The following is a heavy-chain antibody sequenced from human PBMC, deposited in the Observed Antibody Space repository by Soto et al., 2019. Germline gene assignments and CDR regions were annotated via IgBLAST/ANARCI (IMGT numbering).Heavy chain of an antibody. J-gene: IGHJ6*02. D-gene: IGHD2-21*02. V-gene: IGHV4-30-4*08. CDR2: IHHSGSI. Sequence: SETLSLTYTVSGDSISSDYYHWTWIRQSPGKGLEWIGYIHHSGSILYNPSLKSRVTISVDTSKNQFSLHLTSVTAADTAVYFCAREDDGGDSLDVWGQGTTVTVSS. CDR3: AREDDGGDSLDV. CDR1: GDSISSDYYH.